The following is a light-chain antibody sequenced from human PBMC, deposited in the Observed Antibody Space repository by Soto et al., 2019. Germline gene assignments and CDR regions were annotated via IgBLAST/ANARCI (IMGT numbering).Light chain of an antibody. CDR3: QQYDNSPWT. CDR2: GAS. CDR1: QSVSSSY. V-gene: IGKV3-20*01. Sequence: EIVLTQSPGTLSLSPGEGATLSCRASQSVSSSYLAWYQQKPGQAPRLLIYGASSRATGIPDRFSGGGSGTDFTLTISRLEPEDFAVYYCQQYDNSPWTFGQGTKVGIK. J-gene: IGKJ1*01.